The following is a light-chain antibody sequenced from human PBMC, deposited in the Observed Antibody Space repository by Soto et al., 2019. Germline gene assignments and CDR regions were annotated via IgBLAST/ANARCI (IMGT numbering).Light chain of an antibody. Sequence: EIVLTQSPGTLYLSPGERVTLSCRASQSVTNNNLAWFQQKPGQAPRLLIHAASTRAVGIPVRFSGGGSGTDFTLAISRLASEDSAVYYCHQYGNGAYTFGQGTKVEMK. CDR3: HQYGNGAYT. CDR2: AAS. J-gene: IGKJ2*01. CDR1: QSVTNNN. V-gene: IGKV3-20*01.